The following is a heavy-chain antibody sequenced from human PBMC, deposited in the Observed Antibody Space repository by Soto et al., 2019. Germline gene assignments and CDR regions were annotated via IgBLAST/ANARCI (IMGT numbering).Heavy chain of an antibody. CDR1: GGSISSGGYY. V-gene: IGHV4-31*03. D-gene: IGHD3-22*01. CDR2: IYYSGST. CDR3: ARDLDSSGSSLDI. J-gene: IGHJ3*02. Sequence: SETLSLTCTVSGGSISSGGYYWSWIRQHPGKGLEWIGYIYYSGSTYYNPSLKSRVTISVDTSKNQFSLKLSSVTAADTAVYYCARDLDSSGSSLDIWGQGTMVTLSS.